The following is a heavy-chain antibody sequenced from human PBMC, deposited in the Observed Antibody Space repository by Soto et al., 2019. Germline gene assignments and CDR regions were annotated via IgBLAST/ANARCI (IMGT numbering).Heavy chain of an antibody. V-gene: IGHV4-31*03. CDR1: GGSISSGGYY. D-gene: IGHD4-17*01. J-gene: IGHJ5*02. CDR2: IYYSGST. Sequence: QVQLQESGPGLVKPSQTLSLTCTVSGGSISSGGYYWSWIRQHPGKGLEWIGYIYYSGSTYYNPSLKSRVTTSVDTSKNQCSLKLSAVTAADTAVYYCARDSTTVVTPGWFDPWGQGTLVTVSS. CDR3: ARDSTTVVTPGWFDP.